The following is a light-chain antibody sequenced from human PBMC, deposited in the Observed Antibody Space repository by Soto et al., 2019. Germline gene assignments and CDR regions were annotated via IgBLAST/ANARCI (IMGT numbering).Light chain of an antibody. CDR2: EVS. V-gene: IGLV2-14*01. CDR1: SSDVGGYNY. CDR3: SSYTSSSTYV. Sequence: QSVLTQPASVSGSPGQSITISCTGTSSDVGGYNYVSWYQQHPGKAPKLMIYEVSNRPSGVSNRFSGSKSGNTASLTISGLQAEDEADYYRSSYTSSSTYVFGTGTKVNV. J-gene: IGLJ1*01.